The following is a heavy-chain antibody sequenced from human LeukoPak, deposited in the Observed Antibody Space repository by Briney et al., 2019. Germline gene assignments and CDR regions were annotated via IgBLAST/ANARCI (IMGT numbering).Heavy chain of an antibody. Sequence: PGGPLGLSCAASRFTFNRYSISWVRQAPGKGLQWVSSISSSGGGTHHASSVRGRFTISRDNSKDTVFLKMNGLRVEDTAIYYCAKWNENFYYMDVWGQGTTVTVSS. CDR3: AKWNENFYYMDV. J-gene: IGHJ6*03. D-gene: IGHD1-1*01. V-gene: IGHV3-23*01. CDR1: RFTFNRYS. CDR2: ISSSGGGT.